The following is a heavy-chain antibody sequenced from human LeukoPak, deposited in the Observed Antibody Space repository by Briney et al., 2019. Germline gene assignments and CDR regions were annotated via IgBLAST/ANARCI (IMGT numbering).Heavy chain of an antibody. CDR1: GYTFTSYG. V-gene: IGHV1-18*01. CDR2: ISAYNGNT. D-gene: IGHD6-19*01. Sequence: ASVKVSCKASGYTFTSYGISWVRQAPGQGLEWMGWISAYNGNTNYAQKLQGRVTMTTDTSTSTAYMELRSLRSGDTAVYYCARVGQKGYSSGWYAYWGQGTLVTVSS. J-gene: IGHJ4*02. CDR3: ARVGQKGYSSGWYAY.